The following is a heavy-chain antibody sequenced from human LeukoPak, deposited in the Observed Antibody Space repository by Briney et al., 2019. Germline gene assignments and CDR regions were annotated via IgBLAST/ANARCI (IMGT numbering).Heavy chain of an antibody. J-gene: IGHJ4*02. CDR3: ARGPPYVSGSPFFY. Sequence: ASVKVSCKASGYTFSSYGISWVRQAPGQGLEWMGWISANNANTNYAQKFQGRVTMTTDTSTSTAYMELRTLRSGDTAVYYCARGPPYVSGSPFFYWGQGTLVTVSS. V-gene: IGHV1-18*01. CDR2: ISANNANT. CDR1: GYTFSSYG. D-gene: IGHD3-10*01.